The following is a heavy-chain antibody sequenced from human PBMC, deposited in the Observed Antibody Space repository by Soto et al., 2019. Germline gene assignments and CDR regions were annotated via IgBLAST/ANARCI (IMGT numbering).Heavy chain of an antibody. CDR3: ARRERAAGTDWWFDP. V-gene: IGHV4-39*01. J-gene: IGHJ5*02. D-gene: IGHD6-13*01. CDR2: IYYSGST. Sequence: QLQLQESGPGLVKPSETLSLTCTVSGGSISSSSFHWGWIRQPPGKGLEGIGSIYYSGSTYYSPSHKSRVTTTVDTSKDQFALKLSFGTAAHTAVYYCARRERAAGTDWWFDPWGQGTLSPSPQ. CDR1: GGSISSSSFH.